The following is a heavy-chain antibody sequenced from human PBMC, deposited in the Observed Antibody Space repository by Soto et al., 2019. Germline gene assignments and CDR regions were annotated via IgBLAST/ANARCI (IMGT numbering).Heavy chain of an antibody. CDR1: GFTFSSYG. CDR2: ISYDGSNK. Sequence: QVQLVESGGGVVQPGRSLRLSCAASGFTFSSYGMHWVRQAPGKGLEWVAVISYDGSNKYYADSVKGRFTISRDNSKNTLYLQMNSLRAEDTAVYYCAKDASNYYYYYGMDVW. J-gene: IGHJ6*01. V-gene: IGHV3-30*18. CDR3: AKDASNYYYYYGMDV.